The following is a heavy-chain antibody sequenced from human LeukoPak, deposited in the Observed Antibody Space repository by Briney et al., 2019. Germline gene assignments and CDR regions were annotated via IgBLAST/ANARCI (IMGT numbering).Heavy chain of an antibody. Sequence: PSETLFLTCTVSGAHISNYYWTWVRQSAAQGLEWIGRLHASESTIYNPSLKSRVTMSIDTSKDQLSLTLTSVTAADSAVYYCATLSSGAAFDVWGQGTVVTVSS. CDR3: ATLSSGAAFDV. V-gene: IGHV4-4*07. CDR1: GAHISNYY. D-gene: IGHD3-22*01. CDR2: LHASEST. J-gene: IGHJ3*01.